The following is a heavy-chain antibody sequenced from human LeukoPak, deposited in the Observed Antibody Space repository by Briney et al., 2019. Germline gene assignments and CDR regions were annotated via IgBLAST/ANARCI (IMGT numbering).Heavy chain of an antibody. Sequence: ASVRVSCKASGGTFSSYAISWVRQAPGQGLEWMGGIIPIFGTANYAQKFQGRVTITADESTSTAYMELNSLRSEDTAVYYCARWSIAARRWEATRSYYFDYWGQGTLVTVSS. CDR1: GGTFSSYA. D-gene: IGHD6-6*01. CDR3: ARWSIAARRWEATRSYYFDY. J-gene: IGHJ4*02. V-gene: IGHV1-69*13. CDR2: IIPIFGTA.